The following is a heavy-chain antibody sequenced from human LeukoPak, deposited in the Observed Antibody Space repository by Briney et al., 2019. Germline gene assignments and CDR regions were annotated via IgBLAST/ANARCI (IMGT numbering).Heavy chain of an antibody. CDR3: ARVGVLKVADY. D-gene: IGHD3-16*01. V-gene: IGHV4-38-2*02. Sequence: PSETLSLTCTVSGYSISSGYYWGWIRQPPGKGLEWIGSIYHSGSTYYNPSLKSRVTISVDTSKNHFSLKLSSVTAADTAVYYCARVGVLKVADYWGQGTLVTVSS. J-gene: IGHJ4*02. CDR1: GYSISSGYY. CDR2: IYHSGST.